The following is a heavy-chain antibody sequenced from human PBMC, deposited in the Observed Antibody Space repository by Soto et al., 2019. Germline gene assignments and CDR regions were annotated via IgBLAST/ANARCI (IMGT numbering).Heavy chain of an antibody. Sequence: QVQLVQSGDEVKKPGSSVKVSCKASGGTFSSYTISWVRQAPGQGLEWMGRIIPILGIANYAQKFQGRVTITADKSTSTAYMELSSLRSEDTAVYYCARDLVPGRDGYNADAFYLWGQGTMVTVSS. CDR2: IIPILGIA. V-gene: IGHV1-69*08. J-gene: IGHJ3*01. CDR1: GGTFSSYT. CDR3: ARDLVPGRDGYNADAFYL. D-gene: IGHD5-12*01.